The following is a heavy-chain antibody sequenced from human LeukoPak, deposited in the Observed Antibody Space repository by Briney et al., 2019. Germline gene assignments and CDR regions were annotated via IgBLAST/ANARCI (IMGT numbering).Heavy chain of an antibody. CDR2: IIPIFGTA. CDR1: GGTFSSYA. Sequence: SVKVSCKASGGTFSSYAISWVRQAPGQGLEWMGRIIPIFGTANYAQKFQGRVTITTDESTSTAYMELSSLRSEDTAVYYCARDRAPYYYDSSGYYSDLDYLGQGTLVTVSS. V-gene: IGHV1-69*05. J-gene: IGHJ4*02. CDR3: ARDRAPYYYDSSGYYSDLDY. D-gene: IGHD3-22*01.